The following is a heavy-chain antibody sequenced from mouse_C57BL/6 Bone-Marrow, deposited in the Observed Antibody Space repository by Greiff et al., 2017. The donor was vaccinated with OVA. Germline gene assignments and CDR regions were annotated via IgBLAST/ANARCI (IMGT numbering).Heavy chain of an antibody. J-gene: IGHJ2*01. D-gene: IGHD1-1*01. Sequence: EVQVVESGPGLVKPSQSLSLTCSVTGYSITSGYYWNWIRQFPGNKLEWMGYISYDGSNNYNPSLKNRISITRDTSKNQFFLKLNSVTTEDTATYYCARITTVKGYYFDYWGQGTTLTVSS. CDR2: ISYDGSN. V-gene: IGHV3-6*01. CDR3: ARITTVKGYYFDY. CDR1: GYSITSGYY.